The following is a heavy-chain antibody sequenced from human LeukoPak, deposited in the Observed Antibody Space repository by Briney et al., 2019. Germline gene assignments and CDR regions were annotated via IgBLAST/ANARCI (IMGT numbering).Heavy chain of an antibody. CDR2: ISCDGRNK. Sequence: SGRSLRLSCAASGFTFSSYALHWVRQAPGKGLEWVAVISCDGRNKYYADSVKGRFTISRDNSKNTLYLQMNSLRAEDTAVYYCAREGSTYYDILTGYFHFDYWGQGALVTVSS. V-gene: IGHV3-30*04. CDR3: AREGSTYYDILTGYFHFDY. J-gene: IGHJ4*02. D-gene: IGHD3-9*01. CDR1: GFTFSSYA.